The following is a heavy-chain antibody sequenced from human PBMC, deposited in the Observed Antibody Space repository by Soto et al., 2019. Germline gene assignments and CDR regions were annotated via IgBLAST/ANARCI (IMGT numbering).Heavy chain of an antibody. D-gene: IGHD3-3*01. V-gene: IGHV1-69*13. CDR2: IIPIFGTA. J-gene: IGHJ4*02. CDR1: GGTFRSYA. Sequence: SVKVSCKASGGTFRSYAISWVRQAPGQGLEWMGGIIPIFGTANYAQKFQGRVTITADESTSTAYMELSSLRSEDAAVYYCARGPYYDFWSGYYGNYWDQGTLVTVSS. CDR3: ARGPYYDFWSGYYGNY.